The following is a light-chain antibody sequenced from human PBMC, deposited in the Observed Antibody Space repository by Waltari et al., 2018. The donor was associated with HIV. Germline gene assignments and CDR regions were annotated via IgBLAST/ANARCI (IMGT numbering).Light chain of an antibody. CDR1: RSNIGKNF. CDR2: RND. CDR3: ASWDDTLGHWI. J-gene: IGLJ3*02. V-gene: IGLV1-47*01. Sequence: QPKMTQAPSASKTPGQRITMSCSGGRSNIGKNFISWYQQFPGRAPRLVIYRNDQRPTGVPGRFSGSKSGTSAFLAITGLRLEDEATYICASWDDTLGHWIFGGGTKLTVL.